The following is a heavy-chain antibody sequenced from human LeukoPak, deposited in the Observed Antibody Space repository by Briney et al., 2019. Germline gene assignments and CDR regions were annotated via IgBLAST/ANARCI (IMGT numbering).Heavy chain of an antibody. Sequence: ASVKVSCKASGYTFISYSMHWVRQAPGQGLEWMGIIDPSGGSTSYAQKFQGRVTMTRDMSTSTVYMELSSLRSEDTAVYYCARGALRYFDWLLYSNLYYYYYMDVWGKGTTVTISS. J-gene: IGHJ6*03. CDR1: GYTFISYS. CDR3: ARGALRYFDWLLYSNLYYYYYMDV. V-gene: IGHV1-46*01. CDR2: IDPSGGST. D-gene: IGHD3-9*01.